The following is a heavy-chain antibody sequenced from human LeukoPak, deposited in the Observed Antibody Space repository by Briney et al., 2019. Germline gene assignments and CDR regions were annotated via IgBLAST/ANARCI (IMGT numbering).Heavy chain of an antibody. CDR2: ISNGGGTI. V-gene: IGHV3-48*03. CDR3: ARDGYMFGSDY. J-gene: IGHJ4*02. D-gene: IGHD3-10*02. Sequence: PGGSLRLSCVASGFTFTSYDFNWVRQAPGKGLEWVSYISNGGGTISYADSVKGRFTISRDNAKNSVSLQMNTLRAEDTAVYYCARDGYMFGSDYWGQGTLVTVSS. CDR1: GFTFTSYD.